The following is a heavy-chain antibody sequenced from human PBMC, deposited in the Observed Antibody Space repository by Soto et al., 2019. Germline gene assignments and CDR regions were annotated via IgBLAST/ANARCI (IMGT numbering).Heavy chain of an antibody. CDR2: ISGSGGST. CDR1: GFTFSSYA. J-gene: IGHJ4*02. V-gene: IGHV3-23*01. CDR3: AKVGLIMLRYFDWLHGGYYFDY. Sequence: VGSLRLSCAASGFTFSSYAMSWVRQAPGKGLEWVSAISGSGGSTYYADSVKGRFTISRDNSKNTLYLQMNSLRAEDTAVYYCAKVGLIMLRYFDWLHGGYYFDYWGQGTLVTVSS. D-gene: IGHD3-9*01.